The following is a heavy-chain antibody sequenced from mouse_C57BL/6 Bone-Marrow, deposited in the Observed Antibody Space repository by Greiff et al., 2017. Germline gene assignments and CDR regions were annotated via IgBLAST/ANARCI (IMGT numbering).Heavy chain of an antibody. J-gene: IGHJ4*01. CDR3: ASGYDWEDAMDY. CDR1: GYSFTDYY. V-gene: IGHV1-39*01. Sequence: EVQLQQPGPELVKPGASVKMSCKASGYSFTDYYMNWVKQSHGKSLEWIGVINPNYGTTSYNEKFKGKATLTVDQSSSTAYMQLNSLTSEDSAVYYGASGYDWEDAMDYWGQGTSVTVSS. D-gene: IGHD2-4*01. CDR2: INPNYGTT.